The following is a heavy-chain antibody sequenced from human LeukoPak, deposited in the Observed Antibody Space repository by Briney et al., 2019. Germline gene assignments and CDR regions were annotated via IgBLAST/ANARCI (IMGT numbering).Heavy chain of an antibody. D-gene: IGHD3-16*02. V-gene: IGHV3-7*01. Sequence: GGSLRLSCAASGFFFSNYWMNWVRQAPGKGLEWVANIKQDGSEKNYVDSVKGRFTISRDNAKNSLYLQMNSLRAEDTAVYYCARDVRYHFDYWGQGTLVTVSS. CDR2: IKQDGSEK. CDR1: GFFFSNYW. CDR3: ARDVRYHFDY. J-gene: IGHJ4*02.